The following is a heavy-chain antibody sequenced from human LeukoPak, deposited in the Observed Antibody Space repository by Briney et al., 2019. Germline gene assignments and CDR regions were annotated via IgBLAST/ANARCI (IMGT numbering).Heavy chain of an antibody. CDR2: SKSQTDGGTT. CDR3: TTLSYVGGY. J-gene: IGHJ4*02. Sequence: GGSLRLSCAASGFAFTNAWMSWVRQAPGKVLEWIGRSKSQTDGGTTDYAAPVKGRFTISRDGSKNTVYLQMNSLRTDDTAVYYCTTLSYVGGYWGQGTLVTVSS. CDR1: GFAFTNAW. V-gene: IGHV3-15*01. D-gene: IGHD3-10*02.